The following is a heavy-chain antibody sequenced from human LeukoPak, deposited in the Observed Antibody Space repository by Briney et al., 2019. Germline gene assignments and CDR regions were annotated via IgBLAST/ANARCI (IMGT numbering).Heavy chain of an antibody. V-gene: IGHV3-64*01. Sequence: GGSLRLSCAASVFTFSTYTMHWVRQAPGKGLEYVSSISGNGGSREYANSVEGRFTISRDNSRNTLYLQMGSLRAEDMAVYYCARDAGYVRFDFWGQGTLATVSS. CDR1: VFTFSTYT. CDR3: ARDAGYVRFDF. D-gene: IGHD5-18*01. J-gene: IGHJ4*02. CDR2: ISGNGGSR.